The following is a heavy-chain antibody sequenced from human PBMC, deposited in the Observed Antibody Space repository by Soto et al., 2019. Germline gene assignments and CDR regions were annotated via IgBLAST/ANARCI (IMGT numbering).Heavy chain of an antibody. CDR3: ARRPFFGVVINLYHYQDALAA. V-gene: IGHV4-39*01. Sequence: PAGSPAISCAVSGCSISSSSYYWGGIRQPPGKGLEGIGSIYYSGSTYYNPSLKSRVTKSVDTSKNQFSLKLSSVTAADTAVYYCARRPFFGVVINLYHYQDALAARGK. CDR1: GCSISSSSYY. D-gene: IGHD3-3*01. J-gene: IGHJ6*04. CDR2: IYYSGST.